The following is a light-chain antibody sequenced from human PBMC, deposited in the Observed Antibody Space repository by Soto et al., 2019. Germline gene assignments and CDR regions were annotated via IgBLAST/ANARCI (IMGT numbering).Light chain of an antibody. Sequence: EILMTQSPATLSVSPGERATLSCTASQGVRSNLAWYQQKPGQAPRLLIYGASTRATGIPARFSGSGYGTEFTLTISSLQSEDFAVYYCQQYKNGWTFGQGTKVDI. CDR2: GAS. J-gene: IGKJ1*01. CDR3: QQYKNGWT. CDR1: QGVRSN. V-gene: IGKV3-15*01.